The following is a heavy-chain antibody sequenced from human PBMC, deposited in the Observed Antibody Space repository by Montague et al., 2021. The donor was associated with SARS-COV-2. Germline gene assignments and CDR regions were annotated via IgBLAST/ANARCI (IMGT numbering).Heavy chain of an antibody. CDR2: TYYRSKWYN. Sequence: CAISGDSVSSNSAAWNWIRESPSRGREWLGRTYYRSKWYNDYAVXLKXRRTINPDTSKNQFSLQLNSVTPEDTAVYYCASGRMVPYSSSWTTLYYYYGMDVWGQGTTVTVSS. J-gene: IGHJ6*02. CDR3: ASGRMVPYSSSWTTLYYYYGMDV. D-gene: IGHD6-13*01. V-gene: IGHV6-1*01. CDR1: GDSVSSNSAA.